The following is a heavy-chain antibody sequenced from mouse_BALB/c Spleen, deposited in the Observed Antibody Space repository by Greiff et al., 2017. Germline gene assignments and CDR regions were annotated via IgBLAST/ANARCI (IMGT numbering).Heavy chain of an antibody. Sequence: VHVKQSGTVLARPGASVKMSCKASGYTFTSYWMHWVKQRPGQGLERIGAIYPGNSDTSYNQKFKGKAKLTAVTSTSTAYMELSSLTNEDSAVYYCTRGGGGSEGFACWGQGTLVTVSA. V-gene: IGHV1-5*01. CDR1: GYTFTSYW. J-gene: IGHJ3*01. CDR2: IYPGNSDT. CDR3: TRGGGGSEGFAC.